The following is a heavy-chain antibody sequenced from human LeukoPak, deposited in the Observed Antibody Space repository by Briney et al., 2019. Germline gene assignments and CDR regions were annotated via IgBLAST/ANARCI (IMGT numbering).Heavy chain of an antibody. J-gene: IGHJ4*02. D-gene: IGHD3-10*01. CDR2: IYSGGST. Sequence: GGSLRLSCAASGFTVSSNYMSWVRQAPGKGLEWVSVIYSGGSTYYADSVKGRFTISRDNSKNTLYLQMNSLRAEDTAVYYCARLWFGNYFDYWGQGTLVTASS. CDR1: GFTVSSNY. CDR3: ARLWFGNYFDY. V-gene: IGHV3-66*04.